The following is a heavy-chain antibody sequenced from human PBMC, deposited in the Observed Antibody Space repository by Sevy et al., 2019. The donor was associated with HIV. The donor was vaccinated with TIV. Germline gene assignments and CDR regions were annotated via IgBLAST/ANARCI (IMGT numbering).Heavy chain of an antibody. V-gene: IGHV4-59*01. D-gene: IGHD6-19*01. CDR2: IYYSGST. CDR1: GGSISSYY. CDR3: ALAVAGNYYYYMDV. J-gene: IGHJ6*03. Sequence: SETLSLTCTVSGGSISSYYWSWIRQPPGKGLEWIGYIYYSGSTNYNPSLKSRVTISVDTSKNQFSLKLSSVTAADTAVYHCALAVAGNYYYYMDVWGKGTTVTVSS.